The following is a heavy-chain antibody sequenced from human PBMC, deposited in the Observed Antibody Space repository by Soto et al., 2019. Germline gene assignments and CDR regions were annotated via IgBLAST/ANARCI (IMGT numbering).Heavy chain of an antibody. V-gene: IGHV3-30*18. D-gene: IGHD2-15*01. Sequence: GSLRLSCVASGFTFSSYGIFWVRQAPGKGLEWVAVISYDGSNKNYADSVKGRFTVSRDNSKGTLYLQMNSLTAEDTAVYYCAKTRGAASYLDYCMDVWGKGTTVTVSS. CDR1: GFTFSSYG. CDR2: ISYDGSNK. CDR3: AKTRGAASYLDYCMDV. J-gene: IGHJ6*03.